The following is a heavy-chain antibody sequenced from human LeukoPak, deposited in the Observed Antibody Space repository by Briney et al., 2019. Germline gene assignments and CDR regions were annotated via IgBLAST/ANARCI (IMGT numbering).Heavy chain of an antibody. Sequence: SVNLSCKASGGTFSSYAISWVRQPPAQGLEWMGGIIPIFGTAKYAQKFRGRVTIPGDESKNTAYMDLSSLSSGDAAVYLCARVLITGTPGHVVHGAFDIWGQGTMVTVSS. CDR3: ARVLITGTPGHVVHGAFDI. CDR2: IIPIFGTA. V-gene: IGHV1-69*01. D-gene: IGHD1-20*01. J-gene: IGHJ3*02. CDR1: GGTFSSYA.